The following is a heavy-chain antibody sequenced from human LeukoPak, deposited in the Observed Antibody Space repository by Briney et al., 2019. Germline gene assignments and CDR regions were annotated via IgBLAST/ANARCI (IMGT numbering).Heavy chain of an antibody. J-gene: IGHJ4*02. CDR2: TRDKANSYTT. V-gene: IGHV3-72*01. D-gene: IGHD5-12*01. CDR3: ARGDGYDRRSFDY. Sequence: GGSLRLSCAASGFTFSDHYMDWVRQAPGKGREWVGRTRDKANSYTTQYAASVKGRFTISRDASKTSLYLQMNSLKTEDTAVYYCARGDGYDRRSFDYWGQGTLVTVSS. CDR1: GFTFSDHY.